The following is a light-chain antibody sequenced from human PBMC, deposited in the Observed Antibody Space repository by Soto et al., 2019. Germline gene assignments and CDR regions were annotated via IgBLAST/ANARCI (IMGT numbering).Light chain of an antibody. Sequence: DIVLTHSPGTLSLSPCEGAALSSRASHSISTNYLAWYQQKPGQAPRLLIYGASSRATGIPDRCSGSGSGTDFTLTISSLEPEDFAVYSCQQYYSSSKTFGQGTRLENK. V-gene: IGKV3-20*01. CDR2: GAS. J-gene: IGKJ5*01. CDR1: HSISTNY. CDR3: QQYYSSSKT.